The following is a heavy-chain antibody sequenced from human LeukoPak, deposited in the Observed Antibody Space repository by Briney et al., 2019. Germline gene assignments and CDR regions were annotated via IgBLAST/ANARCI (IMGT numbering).Heavy chain of an antibody. Sequence: SETLSLTCTVSGGSISSYYWSWIRQPPGKGLEWIGYIYYSGSTNYNPSLKSRVTISVDTSKNQFSLKLRFVTAADTAVYYCARVRCSGGSCPYYYYYYYMDVWGKGTTVTVSS. D-gene: IGHD2-15*01. CDR3: ARVRCSGGSCPYYYYYYYMDV. V-gene: IGHV4-59*12. CDR1: GGSISSYY. J-gene: IGHJ6*03. CDR2: IYYSGST.